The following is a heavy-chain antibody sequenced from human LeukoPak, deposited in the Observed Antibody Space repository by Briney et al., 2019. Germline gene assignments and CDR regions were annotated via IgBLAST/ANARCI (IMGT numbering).Heavy chain of an antibody. CDR2: IYYSGST. Sequence: SETLSLTCTVSGDSISNYYWSWIRQPPGKGLEWIGYIYYSGSTNYNPSLKSRVTISVDTSKNQFSLKLSSVTAADTAVYYCARAFRVVASTSVFDYWGQGTLVTVSS. CDR3: ARAFRVVASTSVFDY. J-gene: IGHJ4*02. V-gene: IGHV4-59*08. D-gene: IGHD2-15*01. CDR1: GDSISNYY.